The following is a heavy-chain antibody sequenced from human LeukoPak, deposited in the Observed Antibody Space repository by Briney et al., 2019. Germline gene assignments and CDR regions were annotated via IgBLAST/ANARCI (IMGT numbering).Heavy chain of an antibody. Sequence: SETLSLTCAVYGGSFSGYYWSWIRQPPGKGLEWIGEINHSGSTNYNPSLKSRVTISVDTSKNQFSLKLSSVTAADTAVYYCAGDTLGIAVAGRNFDYWGQGTLVTVSS. CDR1: GGSFSGYY. V-gene: IGHV4-34*01. J-gene: IGHJ4*02. CDR3: AGDTLGIAVAGRNFDY. CDR2: INHSGST. D-gene: IGHD6-19*01.